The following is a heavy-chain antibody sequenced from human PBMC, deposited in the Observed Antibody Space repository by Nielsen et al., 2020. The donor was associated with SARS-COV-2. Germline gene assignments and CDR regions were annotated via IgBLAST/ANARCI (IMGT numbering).Heavy chain of an antibody. D-gene: IGHD6-19*01. V-gene: IGHV4-34*01. CDR2: IYYSGST. Sequence: SETLSLTCDVYDGSLSDYYWSWIRQPPGKGLEWIGSIYYSGSTYYNPSLKSRVTISVDTSKNQFSLKLSSVTAADTAVYYCARLFKQWLAEDYWGQGTLVTVSS. J-gene: IGHJ4*02. CDR3: ARLFKQWLAEDY. CDR1: DGSLSDYY.